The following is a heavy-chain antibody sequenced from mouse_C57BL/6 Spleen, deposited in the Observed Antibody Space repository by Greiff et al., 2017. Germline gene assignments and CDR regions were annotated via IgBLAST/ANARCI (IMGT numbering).Heavy chain of an antibody. D-gene: IGHD3-2*02. Sequence: VHLVESGAELVKPGASVKISCKASGYAFSSYWMNWVKQRPGKGLEWIGQIYPGDGDTNYNGKFKGKATLTADKSSSTASEDSAVYFCAREAAQATPYFDYWGQGTTLTVSS. CDR2: IYPGDGDT. CDR1: GYAFSSYW. J-gene: IGHJ2*01. V-gene: IGHV1-80*01. CDR3: AREAAQATPYFDY.